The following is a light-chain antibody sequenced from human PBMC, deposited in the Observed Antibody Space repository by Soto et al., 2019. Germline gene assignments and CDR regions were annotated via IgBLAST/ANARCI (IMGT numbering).Light chain of an antibody. Sequence: LTQPASVSGSPGQSITISCTGTSSDVGGYNYVSWYQQHPGIAPKLMIYEVTNRPSGVSSRFSGSKSGNTASLTISGLQAEDEADYYCSSYTSSSTRVFGTGTKVTV. J-gene: IGLJ1*01. CDR2: EVT. V-gene: IGLV2-14*01. CDR1: SSDVGGYNY. CDR3: SSYTSSSTRV.